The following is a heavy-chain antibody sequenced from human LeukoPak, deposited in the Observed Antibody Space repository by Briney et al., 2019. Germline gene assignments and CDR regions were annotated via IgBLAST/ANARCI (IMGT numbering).Heavy chain of an antibody. J-gene: IGHJ4*02. CDR3: ARWVASFDY. CDR1: GYTFTSYY. CDR2: IKPSGGST. D-gene: IGHD1-26*01. V-gene: IGHV1-46*01. Sequence: GGSVTVSCKASGYTFTSYYMHWVRQAPGQGLEWMGIIKPSGGSTSYAQTFQGRVTITRDMSTSTVYMELSSPRSEDTAVYYCARWVASFDYWGQGTLVTVSS.